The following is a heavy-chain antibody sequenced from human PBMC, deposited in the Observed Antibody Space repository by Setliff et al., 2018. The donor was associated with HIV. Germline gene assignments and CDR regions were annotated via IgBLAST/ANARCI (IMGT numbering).Heavy chain of an antibody. J-gene: IGHJ6*03. CDR1: GYTFTKFD. CDR3: ARERTTLTPHGLGYMDV. Sequence: ASVKVSCKASGYTFTKFDINWVRQATGQGLEWMGWMNPNSGNTGFAQKFQGRVTMTRNTSISTAYMELRSLRSEDTAVYYCARERTTLTPHGLGYMDVWGKGTTVTVSS. D-gene: IGHD4-4*01. CDR2: MNPNSGNT. V-gene: IGHV1-8*01.